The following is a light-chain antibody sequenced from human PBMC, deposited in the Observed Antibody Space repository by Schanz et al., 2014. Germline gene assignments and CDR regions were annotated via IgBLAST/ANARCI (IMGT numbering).Light chain of an antibody. CDR1: SSDVGGYDY. Sequence: QSALTQPRSVSESPGQSVTISCTGTSSDVGGYDYVSWYQQHPGKAPKLMIYDVSERPSGVPDRFSGSKSGNTASLTISGLQAEDEADYYCSSYTSYATGVFGGGTKLTVL. CDR2: DVS. J-gene: IGLJ3*02. V-gene: IGLV2-11*01. CDR3: SSYTSYATGV.